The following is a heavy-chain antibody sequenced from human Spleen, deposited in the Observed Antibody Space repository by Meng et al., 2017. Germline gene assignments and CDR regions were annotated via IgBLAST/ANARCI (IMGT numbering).Heavy chain of an antibody. CDR2: MNPNSRNR. CDR3: ARDEDISAAGYLLGDF. V-gene: IGHV1-8*02. D-gene: IGHD6-13*01. J-gene: IGHJ4*02. CDR1: RYTFTIYD. Sequence: VPRVQSGDEGKKAGAPVEVFCKASRYTFTIYDINWVRQASGQGLEWLGWMNPNSRNRDYAPKVQDRVTMTRNTSISTAYMELGSLTCEDTAVYYCARDEDISAAGYLLGDFWGQGTLVTVSS.